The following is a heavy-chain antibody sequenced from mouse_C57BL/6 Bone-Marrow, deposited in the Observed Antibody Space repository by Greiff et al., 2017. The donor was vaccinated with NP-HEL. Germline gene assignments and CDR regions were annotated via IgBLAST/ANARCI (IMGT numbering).Heavy chain of an antibody. D-gene: IGHD1-2*01. CDR2: IDPSDSYT. V-gene: IGHV1-50*01. CDR3: ARVSTAPYYAMDY. J-gene: IGHJ4*01. Sequence: QVQLQQPGAELVKPGASFNLSCKASGYTFTSYWVQWVKQRPGQGLEWIGEIDPSDSYTNYNQKFKGKATLTVDTSSSTAYMQLSSLTSEDSAVYYCARVSTAPYYAMDYWGQGTSVTVSS. CDR1: GYTFTSYW.